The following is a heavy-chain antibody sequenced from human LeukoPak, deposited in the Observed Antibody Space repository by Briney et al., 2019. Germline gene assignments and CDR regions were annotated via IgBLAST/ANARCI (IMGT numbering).Heavy chain of an antibody. CDR3: VREGNDLLSKNFDC. CDR2: FNPHKGYT. Sequence: ASVKVSCTASGFTFTSDYYLHWVRQAPGQGLEWMVYFNPHKGYTSSPQKFQGRITMTTDTSISAVYMELSSLISDDTAIYCVREGNDLLSKNFDCWGQGTLVTVSS. J-gene: IGHJ4*02. CDR1: GFTFTSDYY. D-gene: IGHD3-16*02. V-gene: IGHV1-2*02.